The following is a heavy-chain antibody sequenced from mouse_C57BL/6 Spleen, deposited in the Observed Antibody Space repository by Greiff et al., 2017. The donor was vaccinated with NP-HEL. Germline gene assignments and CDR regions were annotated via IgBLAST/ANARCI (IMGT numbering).Heavy chain of an antibody. CDR2: ISSGGDYI. CDR3: TRGDYGDWYFDV. Sequence: EVKVEESGEGLVKPGGSLKLSCAASGFTFSSYAMSWVRQTPEKRLEWVAYISSGGDYIYYADTVKGRFTISRDNARNTLYLQMSSLKSEDTAMYYCTRGDYGDWYFDVWGTGTTVTVSS. CDR1: GFTFSSYA. D-gene: IGHD2-4*01. J-gene: IGHJ1*03. V-gene: IGHV5S21*01.